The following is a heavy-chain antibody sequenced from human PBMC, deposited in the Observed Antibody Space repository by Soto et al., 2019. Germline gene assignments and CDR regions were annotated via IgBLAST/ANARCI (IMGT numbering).Heavy chain of an antibody. CDR3: GAVASSADFYGKDV. CDR2: VYHSGGA. CDR1: ARSSSSYY. D-gene: IGHD6-19*01. J-gene: IGHJ6*02. V-gene: IGHV4-34*01. Sequence: SVTRSRTYAVYARSSSSYYWRWTRRPPGMGLEWIREVYHSGGADYNPSLKSRVTISEDTSKNQFSLKVKSVPAADTAVYYCGAVASSADFYGKDVWGQGTTVTVSS.